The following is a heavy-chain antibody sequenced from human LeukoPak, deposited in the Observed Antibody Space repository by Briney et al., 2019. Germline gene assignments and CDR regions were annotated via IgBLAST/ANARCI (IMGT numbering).Heavy chain of an antibody. CDR1: GFNFSDHY. CDR2: ISGSGATL. V-gene: IGHV3-11*01. CDR3: ARALSGSSGYYDY. Sequence: GGSLRLSCAASGFNFSDHYMSWVRQTPGRPLEWVSYISGSGATLHHADSVKGRFTISRDNAKNSLSLQMNSLRAEDTALYYCARALSGSSGYYDYWGQGILVTVSS. D-gene: IGHD3-22*01. J-gene: IGHJ4*02.